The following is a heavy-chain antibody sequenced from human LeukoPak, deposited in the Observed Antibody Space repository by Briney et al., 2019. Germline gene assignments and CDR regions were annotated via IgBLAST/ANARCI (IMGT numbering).Heavy chain of an antibody. J-gene: IGHJ4*02. V-gene: IGHV3-23*01. D-gene: IGHD5-24*01. CDR2: VTPSGDPT. CDR1: GFTFSSYG. Sequence: GGSLRLSCAASGFTFSSYGMNWVRQAPGKGLEWVSGVTPSGDPTYYADSVKGRFIISRDNSKNTMYLQMNSLRAEDTGVYYCAKDSGWIQFIDWGQGTPVTVSS. CDR3: AKDSGWIQFID.